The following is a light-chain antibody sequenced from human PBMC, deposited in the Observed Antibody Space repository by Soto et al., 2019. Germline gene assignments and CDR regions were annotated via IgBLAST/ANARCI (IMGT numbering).Light chain of an antibody. V-gene: IGKV3-20*01. CDR2: GAS. Sequence: EIVLTLSPGTLSLSPGERATFSCRASQSVSSSYIAWYQQKRGQAPRRLIYGASIRATGIPDRFSGSGSGTDFTLTISRLEPADFALYYCQQYHTSPLTFGQGTKGDIK. J-gene: IGKJ1*01. CDR1: QSVSSSY. CDR3: QQYHTSPLT.